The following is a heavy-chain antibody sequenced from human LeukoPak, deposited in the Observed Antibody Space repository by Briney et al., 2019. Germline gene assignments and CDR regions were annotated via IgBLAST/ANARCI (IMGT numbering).Heavy chain of an antibody. CDR1: GYTFTGYF. Sequence: ASVKVSCKASGYTFTGYFMHWVRQAPGQGLEWMGWINPNSGGTNYAQKFQGRVTMTRDTSISTAYMELSRLGSDDTAVYYCARGAVPVFYYYMDVWGKGTTVTISS. D-gene: IGHD2-2*01. V-gene: IGHV1-2*02. CDR3: ARGAVPVFYYYMDV. CDR2: INPNSGGT. J-gene: IGHJ6*03.